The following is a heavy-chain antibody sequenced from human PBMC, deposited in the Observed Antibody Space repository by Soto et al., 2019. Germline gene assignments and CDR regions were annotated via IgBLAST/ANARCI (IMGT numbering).Heavy chain of an antibody. V-gene: IGHV1-18*01. J-gene: IGHJ6*02. CDR1: CYTFTSYC. CDR2: ISAYNGNT. Sequence: AYVKVWCKASCYTFTSYCISWVRQAPGQGLDWMGWISAYNGNTKYAQDLQGRVTMTTDTSTSTAYMELRSLRSDDTAVYYCARFSGGSYNTYYFYYGMDVWGQGTTVTVSS. CDR3: ARFSGGSYNTYYFYYGMDV. D-gene: IGHD2-15*01.